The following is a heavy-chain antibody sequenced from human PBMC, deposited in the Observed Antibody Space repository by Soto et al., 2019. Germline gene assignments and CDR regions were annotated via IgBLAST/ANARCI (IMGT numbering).Heavy chain of an antibody. D-gene: IGHD3-16*01. CDR3: AIALGQSYANLQGLLAY. Sequence: GGSLGLACAASGFTFNRHPLPCVRQAPGKGLERVAVISHDGNNKYYADSVKGRFTISRDNSMNMLYLQMHGLRTEDTSIFYCAIALGQSYANLQGLLAYRAQG. CDR1: GFTFNRHP. J-gene: IGHJ1*01. V-gene: IGHV3-30-3*01. CDR2: ISHDGNNK.